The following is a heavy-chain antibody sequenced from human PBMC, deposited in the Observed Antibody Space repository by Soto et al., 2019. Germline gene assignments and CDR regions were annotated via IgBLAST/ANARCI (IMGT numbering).Heavy chain of an antibody. CDR1: GGSISSYY. D-gene: IGHD2-15*01. Sequence: SETLSLTCTVSGGSISSYYWSWIRLPPGKGLEWIGYIYYSVSTNYNPSLKSRVTISVDTSKNQFSLKLSSVTAADTAEYYCASGGSCYSRYCYFDYWGQGTLVTVSS. CDR2: IYYSVST. J-gene: IGHJ4*02. CDR3: ASGGSCYSRYCYFDY. V-gene: IGHV4-59*01.